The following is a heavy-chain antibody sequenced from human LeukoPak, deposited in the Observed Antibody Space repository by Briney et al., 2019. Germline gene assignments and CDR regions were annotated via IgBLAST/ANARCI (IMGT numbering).Heavy chain of an antibody. CDR1: GYTFTNYG. J-gene: IGHJ4*02. Sequence: ASVKVSCKASGYTFTNYGITWVRQAPGQGLEWMGWISPYNGNTNYAQKLQGRVTMTTDTSTSTAYMELRSLRSDDTAVYYCARDHDSHYDILTGPDYWGQGTLVTVSS. V-gene: IGHV1-18*01. D-gene: IGHD3-9*01. CDR2: ISPYNGNT. CDR3: ARDHDSHYDILTGPDY.